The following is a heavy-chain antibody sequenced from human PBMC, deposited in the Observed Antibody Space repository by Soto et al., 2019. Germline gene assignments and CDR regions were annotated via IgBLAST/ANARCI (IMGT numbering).Heavy chain of an antibody. Sequence: GESLKISCKGSGYSFTSYWISWVRQMPGKGLEWMGRIDPSDSDTRYSPSFQGQVTISADKSISTAYLQWSSLKASDTAMYYCARLPKYDYVWGSYSYGMDVWGQGTTVTVSS. V-gene: IGHV5-51*01. CDR1: GYSFTSYW. CDR3: ARLPKYDYVWGSYSYGMDV. CDR2: IDPSDSDT. J-gene: IGHJ6*02. D-gene: IGHD3-16*01.